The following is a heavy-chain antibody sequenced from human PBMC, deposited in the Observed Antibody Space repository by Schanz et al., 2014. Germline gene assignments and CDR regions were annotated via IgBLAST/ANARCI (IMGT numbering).Heavy chain of an antibody. CDR3: AKDRGGDYEVSYYYGMDV. D-gene: IGHD4-17*01. Sequence: EVQVVESGGGLVQPGGSLRLSCEASGFTLTSYALTWVRQAPGKGLEWVAGISGSGGSTDYADSVKGRFTISRDNSNNTLSLQMNSLRNEDTAVYYCAKDRGGDYEVSYYYGMDVWGQGTTVTVSS. V-gene: IGHV3-23*04. J-gene: IGHJ6*02. CDR2: ISGSGGST. CDR1: GFTLTSYA.